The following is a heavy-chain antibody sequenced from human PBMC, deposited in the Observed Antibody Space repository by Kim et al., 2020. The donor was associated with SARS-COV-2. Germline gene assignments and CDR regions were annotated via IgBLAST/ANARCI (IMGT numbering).Heavy chain of an antibody. Sequence: SVKVSCKTSGGTFKSYGINWVRQAPGQGLEWLGRIIPVLETPTYAQKFQGRVTITVDRSMSTAYMELTSLRSEDTAVYYCATADFDYWGQGTLVTVSS. CDR2: IIPVLETP. V-gene: IGHV1-69*04. J-gene: IGHJ4*02. CDR3: ATADFDY. CDR1: GGTFKSYG.